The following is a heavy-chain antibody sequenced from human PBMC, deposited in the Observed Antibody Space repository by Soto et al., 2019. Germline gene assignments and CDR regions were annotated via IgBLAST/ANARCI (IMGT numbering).Heavy chain of an antibody. CDR3: ARDGGIAARHYYGMDV. J-gene: IGHJ6*02. CDR1: AFTFSAHN. D-gene: IGHD6-6*01. V-gene: IGHV3-72*01. Sequence: GGSLRLPCAASAFTFSAHNMVWVRQAPGKGLEWVGRSRNKANNYATEYAASVKGRFTISRDDSKHSLYLQMNSLKTEDTAVYYCARDGGIAARHYYGMDVWGQGTTVTVSS. CDR2: SRNKANNYAT.